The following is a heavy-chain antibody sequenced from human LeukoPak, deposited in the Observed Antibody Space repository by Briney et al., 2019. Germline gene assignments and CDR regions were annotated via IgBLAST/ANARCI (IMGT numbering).Heavy chain of an antibody. CDR3: ARVLRPITMVRGSNWFDP. CDR1: GGSISSYY. Sequence: SETLSLTCTVSGGSISSYYWSWIRQPPGKGLEWIGYIYYSGSTNYNPSLKSRVTISVDTSKNQFSLKPSSVTAADTAVYYCARVLRPITMVRGSNWFDPWGQGTLVTVSS. D-gene: IGHD3-10*01. V-gene: IGHV4-59*01. J-gene: IGHJ5*02. CDR2: IYYSGST.